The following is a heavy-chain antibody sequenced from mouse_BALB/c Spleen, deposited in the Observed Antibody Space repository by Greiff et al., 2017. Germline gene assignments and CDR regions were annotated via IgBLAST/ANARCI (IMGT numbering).Heavy chain of an antibody. D-gene: IGHD2-4*01. CDR3: ARPMITAFAY. Sequence: VQRVESGAELVRPGSSVKISCKASGYAFSSYWMNWVKQRPGQGLEWIGQIYPGDGDTNYNGKFKGKATLTADKSSSTAYMQLSSLTSEDSAVYFCARPMITAFAYWGQGTLVTVSA. CDR1: GYAFSSYW. V-gene: IGHV1-80*01. J-gene: IGHJ3*01. CDR2: IYPGDGDT.